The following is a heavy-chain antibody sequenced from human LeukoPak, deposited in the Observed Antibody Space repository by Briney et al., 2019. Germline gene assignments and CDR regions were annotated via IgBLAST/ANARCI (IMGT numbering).Heavy chain of an antibody. J-gene: IGHJ6*03. CDR1: GGSISSYY. Sequence: PSETLSLTCTVSGGSISSYYWSWIRQPPGKGLEWIGEINHSGSTNYNPSLKSRVTISVDTSKNQFSLKLSSVTAADTAVYYCARYQQWLVKTHYYYYMDVWGKGTTVTVSS. CDR2: INHSGST. CDR3: ARYQQWLVKTHYYYYMDV. V-gene: IGHV4-34*01. D-gene: IGHD6-19*01.